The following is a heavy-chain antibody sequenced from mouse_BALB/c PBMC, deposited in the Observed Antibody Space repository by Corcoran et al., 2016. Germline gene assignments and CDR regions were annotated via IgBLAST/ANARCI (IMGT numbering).Heavy chain of an antibody. V-gene: IGHV9-1*02. CDR3: ASGITKGSMDY. Sequence: QIQLVQSGPELKKPGETVKISCKASGYTFTNYGMNWVKQAPGKGLKWMGWINTYTGEPTYADDFKGRFAFSLETSASTAYLQINNLKNEDVATYFCASGITKGSMDYWGQGTSVTVSS. J-gene: IGHJ4*01. D-gene: IGHD1-1*01. CDR1: GYTFTNYG. CDR2: INTYTGEP.